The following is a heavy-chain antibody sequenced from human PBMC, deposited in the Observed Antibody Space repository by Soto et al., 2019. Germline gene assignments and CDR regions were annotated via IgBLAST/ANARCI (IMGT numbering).Heavy chain of an antibody. D-gene: IGHD6-13*01. CDR2: ISGSGVDT. Sequence: EVQLLESGGGLVQPGGSLKLSCAASGFTFSNFAMTWVRQAPGKGLEWGSAISGSGVDTYYADSVKGRFTISRDNSKNTLSVHMNSLRAEDTAVYYCEKIPQPEAVTLRAVDYCGQGTLVTVSS. CDR3: EKIPQPEAVTLRAVDY. CDR1: GFTFSNFA. V-gene: IGHV3-23*01. J-gene: IGHJ4*02.